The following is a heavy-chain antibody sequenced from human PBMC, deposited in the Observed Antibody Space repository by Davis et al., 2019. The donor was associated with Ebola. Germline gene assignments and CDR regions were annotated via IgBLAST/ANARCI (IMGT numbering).Heavy chain of an antibody. CDR1: GGSFRGYY. V-gene: IGHV4-34*01. CDR3: ATESTTGSEEDY. J-gene: IGHJ4*02. D-gene: IGHD4-17*01. CDR2: INHSGST. Sequence: QTPSLTRCVHGGSFRGYYCSWIRQPPGKGLEWIGEINHSGSTNYNPSLKSRVTISVDTSKKQFSLKMSCVTAADTAVYYCATESTTGSEEDYWGQGTLVTVSS.